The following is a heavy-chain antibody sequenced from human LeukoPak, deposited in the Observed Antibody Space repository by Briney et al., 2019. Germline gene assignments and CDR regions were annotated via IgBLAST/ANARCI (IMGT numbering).Heavy chain of an antibody. J-gene: IGHJ4*02. CDR3: AKYVFSYGSGSYLAH. CDR2: ISSSSSTI. CDR1: GFTFSSYS. V-gene: IGHV3-48*04. D-gene: IGHD3-10*01. Sequence: GGSLRLSCAASGFTFSSYSMNWVRQAPGKGLEWVSYISSSSSTIYYADSVRGRFIVSRDNSQNTVNLEIHSLRAEDTAVYYCAKYVFSYGSGSYLAHWGQGTLVTVSS.